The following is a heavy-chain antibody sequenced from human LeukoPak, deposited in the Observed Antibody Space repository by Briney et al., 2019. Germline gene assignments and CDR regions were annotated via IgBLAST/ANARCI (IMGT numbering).Heavy chain of an antibody. J-gene: IGHJ4*01. CDR2: IYPGDSDT. CDR1: GYSFTSYW. Sequence: GESRKISCKGSGYSFTSYWIGWVRQMPGKGLEWMGIIYPGDSDTRYSPSFQGQVTISADKSISTAYLQWSSLKASDTAMYYCARLGLYYYDSRGYYYGYWGHVTLVTVSS. CDR3: ARLGLYYYDSRGYYYGY. D-gene: IGHD3-22*01. V-gene: IGHV5-51*01.